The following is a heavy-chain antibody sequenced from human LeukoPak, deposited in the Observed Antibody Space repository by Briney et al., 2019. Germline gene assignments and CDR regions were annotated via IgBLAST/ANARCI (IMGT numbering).Heavy chain of an antibody. J-gene: IGHJ3*02. CDR3: GREVIYGAFDI. D-gene: IGHD2/OR15-2a*01. Sequence: GGSLRLSCAASGFTVSSNYMSWVRQAPGKGLEWVSVIYNSGNTYYADSVKGRFTISRDNSKNTLYLQMSSLRAEDTAVYYCGREVIYGAFDIWGQGTMVTVSS. CDR2: IYNSGNT. CDR1: GFTVSSNY. V-gene: IGHV3-53*01.